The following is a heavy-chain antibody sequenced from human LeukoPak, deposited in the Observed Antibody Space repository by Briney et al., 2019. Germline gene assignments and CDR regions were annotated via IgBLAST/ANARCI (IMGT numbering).Heavy chain of an antibody. V-gene: IGHV3-30-3*01. CDR1: GFTFSSYA. Sequence: GGSLRLSCAASGFTFSSYAMHWVRQAPGKGLEWVAVISYDGSNKYYADSVKGRFTISRDNSKNTLYLQMNSLKTEDTAVYYCTTDSYSTYLYWGQGTLVTVSS. D-gene: IGHD4-11*01. CDR2: ISYDGSNK. CDR3: TTDSYSTYLY. J-gene: IGHJ4*02.